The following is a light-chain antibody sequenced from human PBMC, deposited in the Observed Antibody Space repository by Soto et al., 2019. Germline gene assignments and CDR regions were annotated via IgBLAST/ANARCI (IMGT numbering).Light chain of an antibody. Sequence: EIVLTQSPGTLSLSPGERATLSCRASQSVSSRYLAWYQQKPGQAPRLLIYRASSRDTGIPDRFSGSGSGTDFTLTISRLEPEDLAVYYCQQYGSSLTWTFGQGTKVEIK. V-gene: IGKV3-20*01. J-gene: IGKJ1*01. CDR1: QSVSSRY. CDR2: RAS. CDR3: QQYGSSLTWT.